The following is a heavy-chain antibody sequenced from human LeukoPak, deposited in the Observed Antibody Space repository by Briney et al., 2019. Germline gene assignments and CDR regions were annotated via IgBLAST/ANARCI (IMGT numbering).Heavy chain of an antibody. J-gene: IGHJ6*02. Sequence: PGGSLRLSCAASGFTFSSYSMNWVRQAPGKGLEWVSYISSSSSTIYYADSVKGQFTISRDNAKNSLYLQMNSLRAEDTAVYYCARDSVVVPASYYYYGMDVWGQGTTVTVSS. D-gene: IGHD2-2*01. CDR3: ARDSVVVPASYYYYGMDV. CDR1: GFTFSSYS. V-gene: IGHV3-48*01. CDR2: ISSSSSTI.